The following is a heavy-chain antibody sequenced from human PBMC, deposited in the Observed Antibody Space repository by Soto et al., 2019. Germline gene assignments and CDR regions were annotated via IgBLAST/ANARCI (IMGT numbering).Heavy chain of an antibody. CDR1: GGSFSGYY. D-gene: IGHD3-3*01. CDR2: INHSGST. J-gene: IGHJ5*02. Sequence: SETLSLTCAAYGGSFSGYYWSWIRQPPGKGLEWIGEINHSGSTNYNPSLKSRVTISVDTSKNQFSLKLSSVTAADTAVYYCARYDFWSGYYTSESTNWFDPWGQGTLVTVSS. CDR3: ARYDFWSGYYTSESTNWFDP. V-gene: IGHV4-34*01.